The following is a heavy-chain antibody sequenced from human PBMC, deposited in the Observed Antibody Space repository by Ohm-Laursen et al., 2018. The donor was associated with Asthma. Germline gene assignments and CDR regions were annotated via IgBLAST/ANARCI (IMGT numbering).Heavy chain of an antibody. CDR2: ISGSSRYI. CDR3: ARDRVDIVTTTMNFYYGMDV. J-gene: IGHJ6*02. V-gene: IGHV3-21*01. Sequence: SLRLSCSASGFPFSAYTMTWVRQAPGKGLEWVSSISGSSRYIYYTDSVKDRFTISRDNAKRSLYPQMNSLRAEDTAVYYCARDRVDIVTTTMNFYYGMDVWGQGTTVTVSS. CDR1: GFPFSAYT. D-gene: IGHD5-12*01.